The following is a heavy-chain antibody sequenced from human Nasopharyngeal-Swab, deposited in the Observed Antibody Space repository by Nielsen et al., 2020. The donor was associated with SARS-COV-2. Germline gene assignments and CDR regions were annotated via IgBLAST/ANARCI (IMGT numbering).Heavy chain of an antibody. J-gene: IGHJ3*02. CDR1: GGTFSSYA. Sequence: SVKVSCKASGGTFSSYAISWVRQAPGQGLEWMGGIIPIFGTANYAQKFQGRVTITADESTSTAYMELNSLRAEDTAVYYCARDPELYCSGGSCYPDAFDIWGQGTMVTVSS. V-gene: IGHV1-69*13. CDR3: ARDPELYCSGGSCYPDAFDI. CDR2: IIPIFGTA. D-gene: IGHD2-15*01.